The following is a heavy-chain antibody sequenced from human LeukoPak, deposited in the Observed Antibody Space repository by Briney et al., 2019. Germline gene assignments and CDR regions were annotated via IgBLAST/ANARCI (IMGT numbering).Heavy chain of an antibody. Sequence: GGSLRLSCAASGSTVSDNAMSWVRQAPGKGLEWVSLIRVSGGSTDYADSVKGWVTISRDNSKNTLYLQMNSLRAEDTAVYYCARDPYGSGPDFDYWGQGTLVTVSS. CDR1: GSTVSDNA. D-gene: IGHD3-10*01. J-gene: IGHJ4*02. CDR2: IRVSGGST. V-gene: IGHV3-23*01. CDR3: ARDPYGSGPDFDY.